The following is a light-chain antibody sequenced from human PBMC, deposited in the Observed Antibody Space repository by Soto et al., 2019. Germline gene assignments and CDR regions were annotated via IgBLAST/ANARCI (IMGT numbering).Light chain of an antibody. CDR2: AAS. CDR1: QGISNY. V-gene: IGKV1-27*01. Sequence: DIQMTQSPSSLSASVGDTVTITCRASQGISNYLAWYQQKPGQVPNILIYAASTLQSGVPSRFSGSGSGTDITLTISSLRPEEVATYYCQKYNNAPRTFGQGTKVEI. CDR3: QKYNNAPRT. J-gene: IGKJ1*01.